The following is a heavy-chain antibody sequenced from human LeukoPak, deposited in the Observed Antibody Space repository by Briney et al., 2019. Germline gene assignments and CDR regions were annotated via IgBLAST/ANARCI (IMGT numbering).Heavy chain of an antibody. Sequence: GASVKVSCKASGGTFSSYAISWVRQAPGQGLEWMGGIIPIFGTANYAQKFQGRVTITADESTSTAYMELSSLRSEDTAVYYCARGPPPPSTYYDFWSGYYTGHYYYYYMDVWGKGTTVTVSS. J-gene: IGHJ6*03. V-gene: IGHV1-69*01. CDR2: IIPIFGTA. CDR1: GGTFSSYA. D-gene: IGHD3-3*01. CDR3: ARGPPPPSTYYDFWSGYYTGHYYYYYMDV.